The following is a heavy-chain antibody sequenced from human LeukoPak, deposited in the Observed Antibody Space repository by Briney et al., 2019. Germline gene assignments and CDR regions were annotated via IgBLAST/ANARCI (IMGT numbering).Heavy chain of an antibody. CDR3: AKDNGSGNYYTHFDY. V-gene: IGHV3-15*01. CDR2: IKSKTDGGTT. D-gene: IGHD3-10*01. CDR1: GFTFSNAW. Sequence: GGSLRLSCAASGFTFSNAWMSWVRQAPGKGLEWVGRIKSKTDGGTTDYAAPVKGRFTISRDDSKNTLYLQMKSLRAEDTAVYYCAKDNGSGNYYTHFDYWGQGTLVTVSS. J-gene: IGHJ4*02.